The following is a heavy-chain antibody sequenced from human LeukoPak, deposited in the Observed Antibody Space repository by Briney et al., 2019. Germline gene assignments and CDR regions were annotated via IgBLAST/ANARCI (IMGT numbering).Heavy chain of an antibody. CDR3: ARPLFSSSWYIDAFDI. D-gene: IGHD6-13*01. J-gene: IGHJ3*02. V-gene: IGHV3-30*04. CDR2: ISYDGSNK. CDR1: GFTFSSYA. Sequence: GGSLRLSCAASGFTFSSYAMHWVRQAPGKGLEWVAVISYDGSNKYYADSVKGRFTISRDNSKNTLYLQMNSLRAEDTAVYYCARPLFSSSWYIDAFDIWGQGTMVTVSS.